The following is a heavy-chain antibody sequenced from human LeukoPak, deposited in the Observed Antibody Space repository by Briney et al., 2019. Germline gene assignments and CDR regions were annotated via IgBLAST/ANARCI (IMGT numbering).Heavy chain of an antibody. V-gene: IGHV6-1*01. CDR2: TYYRSKWYN. Sequence: SQTLSLTCAISGDSVSSHTAAWNWIRQSQSRGLGWLGRTYYRSKWYNDFAVSVKSRITINPDTSKNQFSLQLNSVTPEDTAVYYCARGTIFGRSSDFHYWGQGTLVTVSS. CDR3: ARGTIFGRSSDFHY. J-gene: IGHJ4*02. CDR1: GDSVSSHTAA. D-gene: IGHD3-3*01.